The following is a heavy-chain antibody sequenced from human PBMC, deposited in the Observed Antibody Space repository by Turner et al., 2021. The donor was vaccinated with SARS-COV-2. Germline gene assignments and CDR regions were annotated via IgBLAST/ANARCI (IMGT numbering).Heavy chain of an antibody. CDR2: INPNSGGT. J-gene: IGHJ6*02. CDR1: GYTFTGYY. Sequence: QVQLVQSGAEVKKPGASVKVSCKASGYTFTGYYMHWGRQAPGQGLEWMGWINPNSGGTNYAQKFQGRVTMTWDTSISTAYMELSRLRSDDTAVYYCARSRYTYGSYYYYGMDVWGQGTTVTVSS. CDR3: ARSRYTYGSYYYYGMDV. V-gene: IGHV1-2*02. D-gene: IGHD5-18*01.